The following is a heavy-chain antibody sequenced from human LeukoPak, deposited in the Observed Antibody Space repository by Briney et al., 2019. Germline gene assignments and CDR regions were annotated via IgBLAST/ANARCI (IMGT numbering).Heavy chain of an antibody. CDR2: IIPILGIA. J-gene: IGHJ5*02. D-gene: IGHD3-10*01. CDR1: GGTFSSYT. Sequence: SVRVSCKASGGTFSSYTISWVRQAPGQGLEWMGRIIPILGIANYAQKFQGRVTITADKSTSTAYMELSSLRSEDTAVYYCARDPGVLPLSWFDPWGQGTLVTVSS. CDR3: ARDPGVLPLSWFDP. V-gene: IGHV1-69*04.